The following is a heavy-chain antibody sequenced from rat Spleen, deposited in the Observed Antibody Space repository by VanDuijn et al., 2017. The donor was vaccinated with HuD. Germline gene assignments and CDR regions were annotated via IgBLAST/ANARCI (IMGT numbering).Heavy chain of an antibody. CDR1: FYSITSSYR. J-gene: IGHJ2*01. Sequence: EVLLQESGPGLVKPSQSLSLTCSVTFYSITSSYRWNWIRKFPGNKLEWMGYLNSAGSTYYNPSLRSRISITRDTSKNQFFLQLNSVTTEDTATYYCARHGYNSYFDYWGQGVMVTVSS. CDR2: LNSAGST. V-gene: IGHV3-3*01. D-gene: IGHD1-9*01. CDR3: ARHGYNSYFDY.